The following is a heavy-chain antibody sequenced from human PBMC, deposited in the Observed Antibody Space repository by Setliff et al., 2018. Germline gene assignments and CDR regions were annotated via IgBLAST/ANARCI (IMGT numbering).Heavy chain of an antibody. CDR2: IKPDGSDQ. CDR3: AKLVWLTTWYYMDV. D-gene: IGHD5-18*01. J-gene: IGHJ6*03. CDR1: GFTFDNYW. Sequence: PGGSLRLSCVASGFTFDNYWMGWVRQPPGKGLEWVASIKPDGSDQYYVDSVKGRFTISRDNAKNSLYLQMNSLRAEDTAVYYCAKLVWLTTWYYMDVWGKGTTVTVSS. V-gene: IGHV3-7*03.